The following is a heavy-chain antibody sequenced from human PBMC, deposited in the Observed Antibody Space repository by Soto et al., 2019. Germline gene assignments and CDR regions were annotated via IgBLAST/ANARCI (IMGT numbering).Heavy chain of an antibody. CDR3: ARGQVVAAQH. Sequence: QLQLQESGSGLVKPSQTLSLTCAVSGGSISSGGYSWSWIRQPPGKGLEWIGYIYHSGSTYYNPSLTSPVTTSVDRSKNQFSLKLRSVTAADTAVSYCARGQVVAAQHWGQGTLVTVSS. CDR2: IYHSGST. CDR1: GGSISSGGYS. V-gene: IGHV4-30-2*01. D-gene: IGHD2-15*01. J-gene: IGHJ4*02.